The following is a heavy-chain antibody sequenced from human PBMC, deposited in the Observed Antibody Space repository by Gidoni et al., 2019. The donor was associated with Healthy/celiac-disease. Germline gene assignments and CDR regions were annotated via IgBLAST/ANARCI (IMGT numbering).Heavy chain of an antibody. CDR2: IRSSSSYI. J-gene: IGHJ6*02. D-gene: IGHD2-2*01. Sequence: EVQLVESGGGLVKPGGSLRLSCAASGLTSSSYSMNGVRQAPGKGLVWVSSIRSSSSYIYYADSVKGRFTISRDNAKNSLYLQMSSLRAEDTAVYYCARDCPVDGYGMDVWGQGTTVTVSS. V-gene: IGHV3-21*01. CDR3: ARDCPVDGYGMDV. CDR1: GLTSSSYS.